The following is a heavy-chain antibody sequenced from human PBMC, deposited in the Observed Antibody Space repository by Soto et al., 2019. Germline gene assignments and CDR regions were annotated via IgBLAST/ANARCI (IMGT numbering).Heavy chain of an antibody. CDR2: IYYSGST. V-gene: IGHV4-31*03. Sequence: SETLSLTCTVSGGSISSGGYYWSWIRQHPGKGLEWIGYIYYSGSTYYNPSLKSRVTISVDTSKNQFSLKLSSVTAADTAVYYCARLVSGADYYYYYGMYVWGQGTTVTVSS. J-gene: IGHJ6*02. CDR1: GGSISSGGYY. D-gene: IGHD2-2*01. CDR3: ARLVSGADYYYYYGMYV.